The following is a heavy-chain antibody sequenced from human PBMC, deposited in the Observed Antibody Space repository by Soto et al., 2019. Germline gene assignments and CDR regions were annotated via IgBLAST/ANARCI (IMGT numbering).Heavy chain of an antibody. CDR2: ILHTGNT. J-gene: IGHJ3*02. D-gene: IGHD1-26*01. V-gene: IGHV4-39*01. Sequence: QLQLQESGPGLMKPSETLSLSCTVSGGSLSSGSYYWGWIRQPPGKGLEWIGSILHTGNTYYNPSLESRVTISVDTSKDQFSLNLVSVTAADTAVYYCARHSYRPDTRENAFHIWGRGTMVTVPS. CDR3: ARHSYRPDTRENAFHI. CDR1: GGSLSSGSYY.